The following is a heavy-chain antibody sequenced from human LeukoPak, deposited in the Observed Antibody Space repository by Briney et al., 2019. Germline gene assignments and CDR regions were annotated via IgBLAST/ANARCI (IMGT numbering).Heavy chain of an antibody. CDR2: INHSGST. D-gene: IGHD5-12*01. J-gene: IGHJ6*02. CDR1: GGSFSGYY. Sequence: PSETLSLTCAVYGGSFSGYYWSWIRQPPGKGLEWIGEINHSGSTNYNPSLKSRVTISVDTSKNQFSLKLSSVTAADTAVYYCARDRGYSGNDYHYYGMDVWGQGTTVTVSS. V-gene: IGHV4-34*01. CDR3: ARDRGYSGNDYHYYGMDV.